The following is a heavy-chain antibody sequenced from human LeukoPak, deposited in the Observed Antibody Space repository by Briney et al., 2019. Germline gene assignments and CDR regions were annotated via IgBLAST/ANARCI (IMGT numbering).Heavy chain of an antibody. CDR1: GFTFSNAW. J-gene: IGHJ5*02. V-gene: IGHV3-15*01. Sequence: GGSLRLSCAASGFTFSNAWMSWVRQAPGKGLEWVGRIKSKTDGGTTDYAAPVKGRFTISRDDSKNTLYLQMNSLKTEDTAVYYCTTEVVVVPAAILSPDNWFDPWGQGTLVTVSS. D-gene: IGHD2-2*02. CDR3: TTEVVVVPAAILSPDNWFDP. CDR2: IKSKTDGGTT.